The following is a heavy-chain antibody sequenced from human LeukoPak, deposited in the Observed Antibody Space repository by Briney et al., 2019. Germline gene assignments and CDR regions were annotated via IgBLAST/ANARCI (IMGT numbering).Heavy chain of an antibody. Sequence: GRSLRLSCAASGCTFSSYARHWVRQAPAKGLEWVAGISYDGSNKYYADSVKGRFTISRDNSKNTLYLQMNSMRAEDTAVYYCARDPYCSSTSCSSYYYYGMDVWGQGTTVTVSS. J-gene: IGHJ6*02. D-gene: IGHD2-2*01. V-gene: IGHV3-30-3*01. CDR2: ISYDGSNK. CDR3: ARDPYCSSTSCSSYYYYGMDV. CDR1: GCTFSSYA.